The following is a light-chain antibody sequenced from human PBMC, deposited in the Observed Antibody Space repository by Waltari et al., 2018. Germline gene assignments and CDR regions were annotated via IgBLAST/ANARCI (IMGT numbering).Light chain of an antibody. CDR2: KAS. J-gene: IGKJ2*03. CDR3: QHNYGTPLYS. V-gene: IGKV1-39*01. Sequence: DIKRTQSPSSLSASVGDRVTFTFRAIENVNNYLNWYQQKPGKAPKLLIYKASTLQSGVPSRFSGSGSGTDYTFTISSLQSEDVATYYCQHNYGTPLYSFGQGTKVEIK. CDR1: ENVNNY.